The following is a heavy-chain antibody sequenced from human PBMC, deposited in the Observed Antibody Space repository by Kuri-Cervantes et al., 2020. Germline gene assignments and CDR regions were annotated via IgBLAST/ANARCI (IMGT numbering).Heavy chain of an antibody. CDR1: AFSFSTHW. D-gene: IGHD1-26*01. V-gene: IGHV3-7*02. CDR3: ANGNNFDT. Sequence: GESLKISCAASAFSFSTHWMSWVRHTAGKGLEWVANIKPDGSEIFYGASVKGRFTISRVNSENSVYLQMNSLKDEDTAIYYCANGNNFDTWGQGTTVTVSS. J-gene: IGHJ3*02. CDR2: IKPDGSEI.